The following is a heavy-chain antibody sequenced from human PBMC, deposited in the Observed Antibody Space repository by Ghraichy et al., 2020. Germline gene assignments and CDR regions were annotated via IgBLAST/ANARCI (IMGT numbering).Heavy chain of an antibody. CDR3: ARSRGTENTRYVDY. CDR1: GFTFSTYS. Sequence: GGSLRLSCAASGFTFSTYSMHWVRQAPGKGLEWVAVISSDGTDISYADSVQGRFTISRDNSQNALYLQMSSLRDEDTAVYYCARSRGTENTRYVDYWGQGTLVIVSP. V-gene: IGHV3-30*04. J-gene: IGHJ4*02. D-gene: IGHD3-16*01. CDR2: ISSDGTDI.